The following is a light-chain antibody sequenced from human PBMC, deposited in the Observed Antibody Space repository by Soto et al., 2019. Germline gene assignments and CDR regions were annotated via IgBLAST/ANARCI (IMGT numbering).Light chain of an antibody. CDR2: GAS. CDR1: QSLSRYF. J-gene: IGKJ5*01. CDR3: QQYDSLPIT. V-gene: IGKV3-20*01. Sequence: VALAQSPGTLSLSPGGRASVSCTSSQSLSRYFLAWYQHKPGQAPRLLISGASRRATGIPDRFSGAGSGTDFTLTISRLEPEDFALYYCQQYDSLPITFGQGTRLEI.